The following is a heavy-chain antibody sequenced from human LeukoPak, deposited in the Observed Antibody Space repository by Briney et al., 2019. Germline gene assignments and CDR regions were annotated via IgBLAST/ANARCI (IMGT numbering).Heavy chain of an antibody. D-gene: IGHD2-2*01. Sequence: GASVKGSCKASGYTFTGYYMHWVRQAPAQGLEWMGWINPNSGGTNYAQKFQGRVTMTRDTYISTAYMELSRLSSDDTAVYYCARHCSSTSCYDAFDIWGQGTMVTVSS. V-gene: IGHV1-2*02. CDR1: GYTFTGYY. CDR3: ARHCSSTSCYDAFDI. J-gene: IGHJ3*02. CDR2: INPNSGGT.